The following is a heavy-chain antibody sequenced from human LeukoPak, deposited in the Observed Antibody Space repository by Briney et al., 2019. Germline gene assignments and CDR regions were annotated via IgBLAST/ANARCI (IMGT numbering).Heavy chain of an antibody. CDR2: IKQDGNGK. Sequence: GGSLRLSCAASGFTFTTYWMSWVRQAPGKGLEWVANIKQDGNGKYYVDSVKGRFTISRDNAKNSLYLQMNSLRAEDTAVYYCAREGALTVTKDAFDIWGQGTMVTVSS. D-gene: IGHD4-17*01. CDR3: AREGALTVTKDAFDI. V-gene: IGHV3-7*01. J-gene: IGHJ3*02. CDR1: GFTFTTYW.